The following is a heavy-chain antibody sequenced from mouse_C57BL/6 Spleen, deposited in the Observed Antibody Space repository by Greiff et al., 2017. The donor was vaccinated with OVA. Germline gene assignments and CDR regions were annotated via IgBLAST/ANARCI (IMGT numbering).Heavy chain of an antibody. J-gene: IGHJ2*01. CDR2: IYPGDGDT. D-gene: IGHD3-2*02. CDR1: GYAFSSYW. V-gene: IGHV1-80*01. CDR3: ARDDSSGSFDY. Sequence: QVQLQQSGAELVKPGASVKISCKASGYAFSSYWMNWVKQRPGKGLEWIGQIYPGDGDTNYNGKFKGKATLTADKSSSTAYMQLSSLTSEDSAVYFCARDDSSGSFDYWGQGTTLTVSS.